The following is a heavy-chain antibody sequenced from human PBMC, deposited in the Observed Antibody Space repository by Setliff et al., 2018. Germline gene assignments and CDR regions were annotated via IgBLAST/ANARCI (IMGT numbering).Heavy chain of an antibody. V-gene: IGHV4-34*01. CDR1: GGSFSGYY. Sequence: SETLSLTCAVYGGSFSGYYWSWIRQPPGKGLEWIGEINHSGSTNYSPSLKSRVTMSIDTSKNQFSLKLSSVTAADTAVYYCAREQWLDPPGYYYMDVWAKGTTVTVSS. CDR2: INHSGST. CDR3: AREQWLDPPGYYYMDV. J-gene: IGHJ6*03. D-gene: IGHD6-19*01.